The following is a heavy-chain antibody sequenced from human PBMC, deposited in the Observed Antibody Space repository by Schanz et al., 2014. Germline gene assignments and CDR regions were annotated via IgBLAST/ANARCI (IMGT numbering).Heavy chain of an antibody. CDR1: GFTVSSNY. D-gene: IGHD3-3*01. Sequence: EVQLVESGGGLVQPGGSLRLSCVASGFTVSSNYMSWVRQAPGKGLEWVSVIYSDGRTYYGDSVKGRFTISRDNAKNSVFLQMNGLRDEDTAVYYCARGSGTFDSWGQGTLVTVSS. V-gene: IGHV3-53*01. CDR3: ARGSGTFDS. CDR2: IYSDGRT. J-gene: IGHJ4*02.